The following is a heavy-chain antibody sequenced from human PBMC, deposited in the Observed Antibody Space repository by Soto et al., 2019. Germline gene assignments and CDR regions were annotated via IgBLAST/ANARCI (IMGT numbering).Heavy chain of an antibody. V-gene: IGHV3-49*04. Sequence: GGSLRLSCTASGFTFGDYAMSWVRQAPGKGLEWVGFIRSKAYGGTTEYAASVKDRFTISRDDSKSIAYLQMNSLKTEDTAVYYCTRGRFYYDSSGYYYFDYWGQGTLVTVSS. CDR2: IRSKAYGGTT. CDR3: TRGRFYYDSSGYYYFDY. J-gene: IGHJ4*02. D-gene: IGHD3-22*01. CDR1: GFTFGDYA.